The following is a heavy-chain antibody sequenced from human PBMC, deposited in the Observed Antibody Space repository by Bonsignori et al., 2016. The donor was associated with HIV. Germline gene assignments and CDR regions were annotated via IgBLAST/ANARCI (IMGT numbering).Heavy chain of an antibody. CDR2: ISGSGGST. V-gene: IGHV3-23*01. Sequence: WIRQPPGKGLEWVSGISGSGGSTYYADSVKGRFTISRDNSKNTVYLQMNSLRAEDTAVYYCAKGAGSYYYCMDVWGKGTTVTVSS. J-gene: IGHJ6*03. CDR3: AKGAGSYYYCMDV. D-gene: IGHD1-26*01.